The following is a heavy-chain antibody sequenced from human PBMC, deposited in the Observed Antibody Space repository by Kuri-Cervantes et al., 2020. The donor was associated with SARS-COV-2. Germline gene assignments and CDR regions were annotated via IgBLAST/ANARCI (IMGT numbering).Heavy chain of an antibody. CDR3: ARVSPISYYYDSSGYLDY. CDR2: IRYDGSNK. D-gene: IGHD3-22*01. J-gene: IGHJ4*02. Sequence: GGSLRLSCAASGFTFSNAWMSWVHQAPGKGLEWVAFIRYDGSNKYYADSVKGRFTISRDNSKNTLYLQMNSLRAEDTAVYYCARVSPISYYYDSSGYLDYWGQGTLVTVSS. V-gene: IGHV3-30*02. CDR1: GFTFSNAW.